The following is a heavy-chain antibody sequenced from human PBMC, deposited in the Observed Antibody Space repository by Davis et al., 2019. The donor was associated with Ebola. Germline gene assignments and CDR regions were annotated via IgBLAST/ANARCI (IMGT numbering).Heavy chain of an antibody. D-gene: IGHD3-3*01. CDR3: ARDGTTIFGVVFSHYFDY. Sequence: SCAASGFTFSSYSMNWVRQAPGKGLEWVSYISSSSSTIYYADSVKGRFTISRDNAKNSLYLQMNSLRDEDTAVYYCARDGTTIFGVVFSHYFDYWGQGTLVTVSS. CDR1: GFTFSSYS. J-gene: IGHJ4*02. V-gene: IGHV3-48*02. CDR2: ISSSSSTI.